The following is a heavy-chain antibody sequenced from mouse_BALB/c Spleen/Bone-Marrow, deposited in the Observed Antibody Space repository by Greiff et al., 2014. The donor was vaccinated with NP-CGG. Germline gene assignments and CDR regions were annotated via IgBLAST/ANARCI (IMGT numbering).Heavy chain of an antibody. CDR3: ARLENYCYHDN. D-gene: IGHD1-2*01. J-gene: IGHJ2*01. Sequence: EVQLQQSGGGLVQPGGSLNLACVASGFYFSRYWMSWARQAPGKGQEWIGEINPGSSTINYSPSLKDKFIISRDNAKNTLYLQVSNVRSEDTALYYCARLENYCYHDNWGQGTTLTVSS. V-gene: IGHV4-2*02. CDR1: GFYFSRYW. CDR2: INPGSSTI.